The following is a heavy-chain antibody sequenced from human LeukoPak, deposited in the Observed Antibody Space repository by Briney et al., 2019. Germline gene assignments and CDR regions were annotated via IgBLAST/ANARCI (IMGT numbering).Heavy chain of an antibody. CDR2: ISWNRGSI. CDR3: AKASIAVAGPAYFDY. Sequence: GGSLRLSCAASGFTFDDYAMHWVRQAPGKGLEWVSGISWNRGSIGYADSVKGRFTISRDNAKNSLYLQMNSLRAEDMALYYCAKASIAVAGPAYFDYWGQGTLVTVSS. CDR1: GFTFDDYA. J-gene: IGHJ4*02. D-gene: IGHD6-19*01. V-gene: IGHV3-9*03.